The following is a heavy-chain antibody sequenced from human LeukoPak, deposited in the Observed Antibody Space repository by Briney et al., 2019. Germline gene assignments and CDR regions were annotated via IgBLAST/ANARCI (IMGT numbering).Heavy chain of an antibody. V-gene: IGHV1-18*01. Sequence: ASVKVSCKVSGYTLTELSMHWVRQAPGQGLEWMGWISAYNGNTNYAQKLQGRVTMTTDTSTSTAYMELRSLRSDDTAVYYCARGPYYDSSGYYYYYFDYWGQGTLVTVSS. D-gene: IGHD3-22*01. J-gene: IGHJ4*02. CDR1: GYTLTELS. CDR3: ARGPYYDSSGYYYYYFDY. CDR2: ISAYNGNT.